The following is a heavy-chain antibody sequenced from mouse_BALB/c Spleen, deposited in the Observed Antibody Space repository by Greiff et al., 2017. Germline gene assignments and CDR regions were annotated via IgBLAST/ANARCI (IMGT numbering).Heavy chain of an antibody. CDR1: GFSLTSYD. Sequence: QVQLKQSGPGLVAPSQSLSITCTVSGFSLTSYDISWIRQPPGKGLEWLGVIWTGGGTNYNSAFMSRLSISKDNSKSQVILKMNSLQTDDTARYYCVRDNGSDAMDYWGQGTSVTVSS. V-gene: IGHV2-9-2*01. D-gene: IGHD1-1*01. CDR3: VRDNGSDAMDY. J-gene: IGHJ4*01. CDR2: IWTGGGT.